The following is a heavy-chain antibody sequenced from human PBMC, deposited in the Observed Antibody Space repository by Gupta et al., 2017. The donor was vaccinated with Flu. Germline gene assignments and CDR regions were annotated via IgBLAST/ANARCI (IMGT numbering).Heavy chain of an antibody. D-gene: IGHD3-16*01. V-gene: IGHV4-34*02. J-gene: IGHJ5*01. Sequence: QVQLQQWGAGLLKPSETLSLTCTVSGVSFDDYYWSWIRQAPGKGLEWIGEVNLRGFTDYNPSLKSRLTISGDSSKNQFSLILRSVTAADTALYYCAKGPSLAFGKVTPRPFDSWGQGTLVTVSS. CDR1: GVSFDDYY. CDR3: AKGPSLAFGKVTPRPFDS. CDR2: VNLRGFT.